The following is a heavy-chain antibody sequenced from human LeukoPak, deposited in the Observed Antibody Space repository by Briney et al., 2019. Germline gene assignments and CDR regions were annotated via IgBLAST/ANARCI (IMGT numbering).Heavy chain of an antibody. V-gene: IGHV4-61*01. Sequence: SETLSLTCSVSGISISNGYYWGWIRRSPGKGLEWIGYIYYSGSTNYNPSLKSRVTISVDTSKNQFSLKLSSVTAADTAVYYCARGPTEFESFDYWGQGTLVTVSS. D-gene: IGHD1-14*01. CDR3: ARGPTEFESFDY. J-gene: IGHJ4*02. CDR2: IYYSGST. CDR1: GISISNGYY.